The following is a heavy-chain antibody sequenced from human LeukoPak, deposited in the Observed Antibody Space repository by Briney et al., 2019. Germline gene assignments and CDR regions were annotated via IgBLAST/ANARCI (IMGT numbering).Heavy chain of an antibody. J-gene: IGHJ4*02. Sequence: PGRSLRLSCAASGFIFSHYGMHWVRQAPGKGLEWVAVIWSDGSNRFYAGSVKGRFTVSRGNAKNSLYLQMNTLRAEDTAVYYCARVGPYYDLDNWGQGTLVTVSS. D-gene: IGHD3-3*01. CDR2: IWSDGSNR. V-gene: IGHV3-33*01. CDR3: ARVGPYYDLDN. CDR1: GFIFSHYG.